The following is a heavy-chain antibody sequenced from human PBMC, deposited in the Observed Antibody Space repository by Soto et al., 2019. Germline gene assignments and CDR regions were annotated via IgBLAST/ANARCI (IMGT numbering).Heavy chain of an antibody. CDR3: ARQNSSGWEDFDH. Sequence: WATLSLTLTVSGGSISSSSYYGVGIRHPPGKGLEWMGSIYYSGSTYYNRSLKSRVTISVDTSKNQFPLKLSSVTAADTAVYYCARQNSSGWEDFDHWGQGTLVTVSS. J-gene: IGHJ4*02. D-gene: IGHD6-19*01. CDR2: IYYSGST. CDR1: GGSISSSSYY. V-gene: IGHV4-39*01.